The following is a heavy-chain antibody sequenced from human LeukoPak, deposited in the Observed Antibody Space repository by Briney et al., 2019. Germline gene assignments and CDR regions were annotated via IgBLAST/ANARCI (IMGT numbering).Heavy chain of an antibody. J-gene: IGHJ4*02. V-gene: IGHV4-39*01. CDR3: ARHRGGQRWLQFPYYFDY. CDR2: IYYSGST. D-gene: IGHD5-24*01. CDR1: GGSISSSSYY. Sequence: SETLSLTCTVSGGSISSSSYYWRWIRQPPGKGLQWIGRIYYSGSTYYNPSLKRRVTISVDTSKNQFSLKLSSVTAADTAVYYCARHRGGQRWLQFPYYFDYWGQGTLVTVSS.